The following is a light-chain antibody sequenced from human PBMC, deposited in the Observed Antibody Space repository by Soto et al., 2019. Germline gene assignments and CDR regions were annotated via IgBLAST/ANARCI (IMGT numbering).Light chain of an antibody. CDR3: CSYAGTYTYF. CDR1: SSDVGGFNY. Sequence: QSALTQPRSVSGSPGQSVTISCTGTSSDVGGFNYVSWYQQHPGKDPKLMIYDVSERPSGVPDRFSGSKSGNTASLTISGLQADDEADYYCCSYAGTYTYFFGTGTKVTVL. V-gene: IGLV2-11*01. CDR2: DVS. J-gene: IGLJ1*01.